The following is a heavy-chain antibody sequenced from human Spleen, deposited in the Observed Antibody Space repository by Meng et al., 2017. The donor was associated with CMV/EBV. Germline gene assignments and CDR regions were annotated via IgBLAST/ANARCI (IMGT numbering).Heavy chain of an antibody. V-gene: IGHV3-33*06. CDR1: GFTFSNYG. Sequence: GESLKISCAASGFTFSNYGMHWVRQAPGKGLEWVAVIWYDGSNKDYADSVKGRFTISRDNSKNTLYLQMNSLRAEDTAVYYCANLVVTNDAFDIWGQGTMVTVSS. CDR3: ANLVVTNDAFDI. D-gene: IGHD3-22*01. CDR2: IWYDGSNK. J-gene: IGHJ3*02.